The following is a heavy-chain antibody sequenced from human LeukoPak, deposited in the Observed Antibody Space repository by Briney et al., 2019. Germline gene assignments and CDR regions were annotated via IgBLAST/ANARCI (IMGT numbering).Heavy chain of an antibody. D-gene: IGHD4-23*01. Sequence: ASVKVSCKASGYTLTGFYIHWVRQAPGQGLEWMGWINPNSGGTNYARKFQGRVTMTRDTSISTAYIELSRLRSDDTAVYYCARVCRVETTNDAFDIWGQGTMVTVSS. V-gene: IGHV1-2*02. CDR1: GYTLTGFY. CDR3: ARVCRVETTNDAFDI. CDR2: INPNSGGT. J-gene: IGHJ3*02.